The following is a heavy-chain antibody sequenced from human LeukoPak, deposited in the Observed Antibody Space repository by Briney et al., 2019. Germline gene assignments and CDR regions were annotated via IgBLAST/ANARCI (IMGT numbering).Heavy chain of an antibody. CDR2: IDPNSGGT. CDR3: ARRRRIAAAGPSFDY. V-gene: IGHV1-2*02. Sequence: VASVKVSCKASGYTFTGYYMHWVRQAPGQGLEWMGWIDPNSGGTNYAQKFQGRVTMTRDTSISTAYMELSRLRSDDTAVYYCARRRRIAAAGPSFDYWGQGTLVTVSS. J-gene: IGHJ4*02. D-gene: IGHD6-13*01. CDR1: GYTFTGYY.